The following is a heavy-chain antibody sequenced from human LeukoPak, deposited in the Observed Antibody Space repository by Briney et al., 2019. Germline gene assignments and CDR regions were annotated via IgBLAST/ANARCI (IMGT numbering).Heavy chain of an antibody. CDR1: GYTFTSYG. Sequence: ASVKVSCKASGYTFTSYGISWVRQAPGQGLERMGGIIPIFGTANYAQKFQGRVTITTDESTSTAYMELSSLRSEDTAVYYCARDESIAAAYYMDVWGKGTTVTVSS. J-gene: IGHJ6*03. D-gene: IGHD6-13*01. V-gene: IGHV1-69*05. CDR2: IIPIFGTA. CDR3: ARDESIAAAYYMDV.